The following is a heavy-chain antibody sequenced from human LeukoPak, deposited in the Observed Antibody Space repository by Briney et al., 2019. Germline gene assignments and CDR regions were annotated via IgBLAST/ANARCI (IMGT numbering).Heavy chain of an antibody. CDR2: INPSGGST. Sequence: GASVTVSCKASGYTFTSYYMHWVRQAPGQGLEWMGIINPSGGSTSYAQKFQGRVTMTRDTSTSTVYMELSSLRSEDTAVYYCARLPRTVTGLDYWGQGTLVTVSS. J-gene: IGHJ4*02. CDR1: GYTFTSYY. CDR3: ARLPRTVTGLDY. D-gene: IGHD3-16*01. V-gene: IGHV1-46*01.